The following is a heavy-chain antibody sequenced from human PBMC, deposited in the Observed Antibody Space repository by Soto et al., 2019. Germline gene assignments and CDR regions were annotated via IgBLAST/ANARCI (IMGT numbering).Heavy chain of an antibody. CDR2: ISIGGDKT. D-gene: IGHD5-12*01. CDR3: AKWDGYGDH. J-gene: IGHJ5*02. Sequence: EVQLLESGGDLIQPGGSLRLSCAASGFTFTSNSFTWVRQAPGKGLEYVSGISIGGDKTWHADSVKGRFTVSRDNSKNTVYLQMNSLRVDDTAVYYCAKWDGYGDHWGQGTLVTVSS. CDR1: GFTFTSNS. V-gene: IGHV3-23*01.